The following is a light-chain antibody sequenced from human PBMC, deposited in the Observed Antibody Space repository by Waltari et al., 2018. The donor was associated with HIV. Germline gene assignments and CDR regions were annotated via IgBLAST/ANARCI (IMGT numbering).Light chain of an antibody. V-gene: IGLV1-47*01. CDR3: AAWDYSLSGWV. CDR2: GIN. J-gene: IGLJ3*02. CDR1: TSNVGLRW. Sequence: QSVLTQPPSASGTPGQRVTISCSGSTSNVGLRWVYWYQQRPGTTHKRSIHGINQRPAGVPDRFSGSKSGTSVSLVISGIRSEDEADYYCAAWDYSLSGWVFGGGTKLTVL.